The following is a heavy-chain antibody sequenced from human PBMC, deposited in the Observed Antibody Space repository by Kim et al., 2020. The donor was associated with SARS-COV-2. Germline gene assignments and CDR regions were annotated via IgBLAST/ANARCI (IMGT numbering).Heavy chain of an antibody. D-gene: IGHD6-19*01. V-gene: IGHV1-24*01. CDR2: FDPEDGET. CDR1: GYTLTELS. CDR3: ATRTPSVSGTFVASEYFQH. Sequence: ASVKVSCKVSGYTLTELSMHWVRQAPGKGLEWMGGFDPEDGETIYAQKFQGRVTMTEDTSTDTAYMELSSLRSEDTAVYYCATRTPSVSGTFVASEYFQHWGQGTLVTVSS. J-gene: IGHJ1*01.